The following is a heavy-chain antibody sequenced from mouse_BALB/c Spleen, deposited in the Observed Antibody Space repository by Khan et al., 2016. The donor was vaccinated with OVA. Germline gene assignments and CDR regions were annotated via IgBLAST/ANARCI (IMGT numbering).Heavy chain of an antibody. D-gene: IGHD1-3*01. V-gene: IGHV2-9*02. Sequence: VKLEESGPGLVAPSQSLSITCTVSGYSLTSYGVHWVRQPPGKGLEWLGVIWAGGSTNYNSDLMSRLSISKDNSKSQVFLKMISLQTDDTAMYYCARLEDIWGQGTTLTVSS. CDR3: ARLEDI. J-gene: IGHJ2*01. CDR2: IWAGGST. CDR1: GYSLTSYG.